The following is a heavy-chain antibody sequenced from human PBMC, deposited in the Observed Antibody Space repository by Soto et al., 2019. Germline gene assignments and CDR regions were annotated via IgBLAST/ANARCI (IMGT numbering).Heavy chain of an antibody. CDR2: INSDGRST. V-gene: IGHV3-74*01. D-gene: IGHD3-16*01. Sequence: PGGSLRLSCAASGFTFSSYWMHWVRQAPGKGLLWVSRINSDGRSTNYADSVKGRFTISRDNAKNTLYLQMNSLRAEDTAVYYCARALGLAGYWGQGTLVTVSS. CDR3: ARALGLAGY. J-gene: IGHJ4*02. CDR1: GFTFSSYW.